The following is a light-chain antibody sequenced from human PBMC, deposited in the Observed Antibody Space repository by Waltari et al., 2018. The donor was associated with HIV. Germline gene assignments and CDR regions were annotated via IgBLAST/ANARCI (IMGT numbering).Light chain of an antibody. Sequence: DIVLTQSPGTLSLSPGERATLSCRASQSVSSSYLAWYQQKPGQAPRLLIFGASGRPTGIPDRFSGSGSGTDFTLTISRLEPEDFAMYYCQHYGGSSWTFGPGTKVEIK. CDR3: QHYGGSSWT. J-gene: IGKJ1*01. V-gene: IGKV3-20*01. CDR2: GAS. CDR1: QSVSSSY.